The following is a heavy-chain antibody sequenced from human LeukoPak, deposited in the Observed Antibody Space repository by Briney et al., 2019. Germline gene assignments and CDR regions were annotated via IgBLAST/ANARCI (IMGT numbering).Heavy chain of an antibody. J-gene: IGHJ4*02. D-gene: IGHD6-13*01. V-gene: IGHV4-59*01. CDR1: GGSISSYY. Sequence: PSETLPLTCTVSGGSISSYYWNWIRQPPGKGLEWIGYIYYSGSANYHPSLKSRVTISVDTSKNRFSLRLSSVTAADTAVYYCARVTGYMVEDYFDYWGQGTLVTVSS. CDR2: IYYSGSA. CDR3: ARVTGYMVEDYFDY.